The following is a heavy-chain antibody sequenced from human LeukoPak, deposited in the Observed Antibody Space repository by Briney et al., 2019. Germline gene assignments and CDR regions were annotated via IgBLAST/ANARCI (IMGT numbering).Heavy chain of an antibody. CDR2: INPGYGNT. V-gene: IGHV1-3*01. Sequence: ASVKVSCKASGYTFTRYAMHWVRQAPGQRPEWMGWINPGYGNTEYSRKFRGRVTITSDTSAITAYMELSSLTSEDTALYYCVRDDGNTWLFDSWGQGTLVTVSS. CDR3: VRDDGNTWLFDS. J-gene: IGHJ4*02. CDR1: GYTFTRYA. D-gene: IGHD5-24*01.